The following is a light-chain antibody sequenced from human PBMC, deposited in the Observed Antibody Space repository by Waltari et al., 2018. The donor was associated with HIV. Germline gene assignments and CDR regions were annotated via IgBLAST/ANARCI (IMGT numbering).Light chain of an antibody. CDR1: TSNIYPDY. J-gene: IGLJ2*01. CDR3: GTWDSSLNTPV. CDR2: DNN. Sequence: QSVLTQPPSVSAAPGRSVPITCSGSTSNIYPDYVSWYQPIPCTAPKLLIYDNNKRPSGIPERFSGSKSATSATLGITGLQTGDEAVYFCGTWDSSLNTPVFGGGSRLTVL. V-gene: IGLV1-51*01.